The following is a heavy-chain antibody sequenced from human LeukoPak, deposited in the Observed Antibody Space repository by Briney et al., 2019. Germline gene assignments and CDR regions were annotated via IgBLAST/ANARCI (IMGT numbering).Heavy chain of an antibody. CDR2: ISSSSSTI. CDR1: GFTFSDYS. J-gene: IGHJ4*02. V-gene: IGHV3-48*01. D-gene: IGHD3-10*01. CDR3: ARAHTYFYGSGSWYFDF. Sequence: PGGSLRLSCAASGFTFSDYSMNWVRQAPGKGLEWVSYISSSSSTIYYADSVKGRFTISRDNAKNSLYLHMNSLRTEDTAVYYCARAHTYFYGSGSWYFDFWGQGTLVTASS.